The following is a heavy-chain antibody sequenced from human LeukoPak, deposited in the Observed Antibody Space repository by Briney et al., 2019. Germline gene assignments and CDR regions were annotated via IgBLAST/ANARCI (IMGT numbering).Heavy chain of an antibody. V-gene: IGHV3-48*03. CDR2: ISSSGSTI. CDR3: ARGDIVAFDY. CDR1: GFTFSSYE. Sequence: GGSLRLSCAASGFTFSSYEMNWVRRAPGKGMEWVSYISSSGSTIYYADSVKGRFTISRDNAKNSLYLQMNSLRAEDTAVYYCARGDIVAFDYWGQGTLVTVSS. D-gene: IGHD5-12*01. J-gene: IGHJ4*02.